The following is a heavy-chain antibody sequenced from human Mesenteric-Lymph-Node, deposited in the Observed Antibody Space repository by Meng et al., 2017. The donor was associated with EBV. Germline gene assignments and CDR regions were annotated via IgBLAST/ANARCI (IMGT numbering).Heavy chain of an antibody. D-gene: IGHD5-24*01. Sequence: QVQMVQDGAEGKKPGASVKVSCQASGYTFIRHYVHWVRQAPGQGLEWMGIINPVGGSTSYAQRFKGRVTMTRDTSTSTVHMEVSGLTSEDTAVYYCARENGDGYRRHFDYWGQGTLVTVSS. CDR2: INPVGGST. CDR3: ARENGDGYRRHFDY. CDR1: GYTFIRHY. J-gene: IGHJ4*02. V-gene: IGHV1-46*01.